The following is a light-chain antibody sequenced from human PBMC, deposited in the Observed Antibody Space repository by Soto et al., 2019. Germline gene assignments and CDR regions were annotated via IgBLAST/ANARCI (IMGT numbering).Light chain of an antibody. CDR1: HDISNY. J-gene: IGKJ4*01. Sequence: DIQMTQSPSSLSAFVGDRVTITCQASHDISNYLNWYQHKPGKAPKLLIYDASNLQTGVPSRFSGSGSTTYFTFTISSLQPEDIATSFCQQYDDLPLTFGGGTKVEVK. V-gene: IGKV1-33*01. CDR2: DAS. CDR3: QQYDDLPLT.